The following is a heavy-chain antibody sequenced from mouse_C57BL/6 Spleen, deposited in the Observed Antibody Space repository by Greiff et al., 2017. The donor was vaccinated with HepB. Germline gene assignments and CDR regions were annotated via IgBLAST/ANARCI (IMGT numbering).Heavy chain of an antibody. Sequence: EVHLVESGGGLVKPGGSLKLSCAASGFTFSDYGMHWVRQAPEKGLEWVAYISSGSSTIYYADTVKGRFTISRDNAKNTLFLQMTSLRSEDTAMYYCARKEDYYGSSSYYFDYWGQGTTLTVSS. CDR3: ARKEDYYGSSSYYFDY. CDR1: GFTFSDYG. V-gene: IGHV5-17*01. CDR2: ISSGSSTI. J-gene: IGHJ2*01. D-gene: IGHD1-1*01.